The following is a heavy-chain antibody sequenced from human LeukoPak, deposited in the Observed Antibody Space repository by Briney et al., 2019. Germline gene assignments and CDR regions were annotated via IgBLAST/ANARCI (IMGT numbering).Heavy chain of an antibody. CDR3: ARDRGYSTFDN. D-gene: IGHD4-23*01. CDR1: GFPFSNYW. CDR2: MKEDGGEI. J-gene: IGHJ5*02. Sequence: PGGSLRLSCAASGFPFSNYWMSWVRQAPGKGLEWVANMKEDGGEINYVDSVKGRFTISRDNAKNSLYLHMNRLRVDDTAVYYCARDRGYSTFDNWGQGTLVTVSS. V-gene: IGHV3-7*01.